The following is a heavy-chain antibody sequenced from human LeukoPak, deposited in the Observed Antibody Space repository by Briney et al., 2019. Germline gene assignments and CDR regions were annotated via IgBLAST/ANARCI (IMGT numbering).Heavy chain of an antibody. D-gene: IGHD5-18*01. CDR3: ARGYGYGHYYYYYGMDV. Sequence: SETLSLTCNVSSGSISSYYWTWIRQPPGQGLEWIGNIYYNGYTNYNPSLKSRVSISVDTSKSQFSLNLTSVSAADTAVYYRARGYGYGHYYYYYGMDVWGQGTTVTVSS. V-gene: IGHV4-59*01. CDR2: IYYNGYT. CDR1: SGSISSYY. J-gene: IGHJ6*02.